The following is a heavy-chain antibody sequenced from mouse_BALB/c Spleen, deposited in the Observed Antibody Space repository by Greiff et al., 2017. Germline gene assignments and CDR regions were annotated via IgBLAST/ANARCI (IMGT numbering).Heavy chain of an antibody. CDR1: GYSFTSYY. CDR2: IFPGSGNT. D-gene: IGHD2-2*01. CDR3: ATGYDLYYFDY. V-gene: IGHV1-66*01. Sequence: QVHVKQSGPELVKPGASVKISCKASGYSFTSYYIHWVKQRPGQGLEWIGWIFPGSGNTKYNEKFKGKATLTADTSSSTAYMQLSSLTSEDSAVYFCATGYDLYYFDYWGQGTTLTVSS. J-gene: IGHJ2*01.